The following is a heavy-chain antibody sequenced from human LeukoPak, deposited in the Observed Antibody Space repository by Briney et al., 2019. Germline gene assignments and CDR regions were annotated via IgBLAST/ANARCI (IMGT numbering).Heavy chain of an antibody. V-gene: IGHV1-69*05. D-gene: IGHD7-27*01. CDR3: ARSNLSRKINLLGPDAFDI. CDR2: IIPIFGTA. Sequence: SVKVSCKATGGAFISYAISWVRPAPGQGLEWMGRIIPIFGTANYAQKFQGRVTITTDESTSTAYMELSSLRSEDTAVYYCARSNLSRKINLLGPDAFDIWGQGTMVTVSS. CDR1: GGAFISYA. J-gene: IGHJ3*02.